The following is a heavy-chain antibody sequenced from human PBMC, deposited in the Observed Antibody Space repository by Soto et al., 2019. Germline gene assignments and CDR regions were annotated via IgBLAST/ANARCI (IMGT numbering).Heavy chain of an antibody. V-gene: IGHV3-30-3*01. Sequence: QVQLVESGGGVVQPGRSLRLSCAASGFTFSSYAMHWVRQAPGKGLEWVAVISYDGSNKYYADSVKGRLTISRDNSKNTLYLQMNSLRAEDTAVYYCARDNYDILTGYYFDYWGQGTLVTVSS. D-gene: IGHD3-9*01. CDR1: GFTFSSYA. J-gene: IGHJ4*02. CDR2: ISYDGSNK. CDR3: ARDNYDILTGYYFDY.